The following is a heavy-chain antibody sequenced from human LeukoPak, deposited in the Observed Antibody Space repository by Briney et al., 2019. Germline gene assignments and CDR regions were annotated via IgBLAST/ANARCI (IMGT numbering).Heavy chain of an antibody. J-gene: IGHJ4*02. CDR1: GFTFSSYG. Sequence: GGSLRLSCAASGFTFSSYGMHWVRQAPGKGLEWVAVIRYDGSTKYYADSVKGRFTISRDNSKNTLYLQMNSLRPEDTAVYYCAKVVSSSWGYFDYWGQGTLVTVSS. CDR2: IRYDGSTK. D-gene: IGHD6-13*01. CDR3: AKVVSSSWGYFDY. V-gene: IGHV3-30*02.